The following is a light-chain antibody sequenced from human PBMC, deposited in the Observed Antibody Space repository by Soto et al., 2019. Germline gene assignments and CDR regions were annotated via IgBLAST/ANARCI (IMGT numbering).Light chain of an antibody. J-gene: IGKJ1*01. CDR3: QQSYSTLET. CDR1: QSISNY. V-gene: IGKV1-39*01. CDR2: DTS. Sequence: DLPMTQSPSSLSASVGDRVTITCRASQSISNYLNWYQQKPGKAPKLLIYDTSRLQSGVPSRFSGSGSGTDFTLTISSLQPEDFATYYCQQSYSTLETFGQGTKVDIK.